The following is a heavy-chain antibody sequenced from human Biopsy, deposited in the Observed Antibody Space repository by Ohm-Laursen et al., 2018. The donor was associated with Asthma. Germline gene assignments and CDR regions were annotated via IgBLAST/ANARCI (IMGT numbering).Heavy chain of an antibody. V-gene: IGHV3-9*01. D-gene: IGHD2-21*01. CDR1: GFAFDDYG. CDR2: ISWNSGSI. J-gene: IGHJ4*02. Sequence: SLRLSCAATGFAFDDYGMHWVRQAPGKGLEWVSGISWNSGSIGYADSVKGRFTISRDNAKNSLYLQMNSLRVEDTALYYCAKATLGDIGKDYWGQGTLVTVSS. CDR3: AKATLGDIGKDY.